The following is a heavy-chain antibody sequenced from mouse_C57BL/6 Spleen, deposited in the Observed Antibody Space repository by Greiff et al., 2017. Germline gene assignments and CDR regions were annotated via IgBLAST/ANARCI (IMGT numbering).Heavy chain of an antibody. CDR2: INPNYGNT. CDR3: VRPPSYYGSSYGYFDG. D-gene: IGHD1-1*01. Sequence: VQLQQSGPELVKPGASVTISCKASGYSFTDYNMNWVKQSNGQSLEWIGVINPNYGNTCYNQKFKGKATLTVDQSSSTAYMQLNSLTSEDSAVYYGVRPPSYYGSSYGYFDGWGTGTTVTVSS. V-gene: IGHV1-39*01. J-gene: IGHJ1*03. CDR1: GYSFTDYN.